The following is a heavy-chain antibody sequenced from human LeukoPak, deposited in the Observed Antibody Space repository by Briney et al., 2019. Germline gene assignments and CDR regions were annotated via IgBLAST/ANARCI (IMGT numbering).Heavy chain of an antibody. D-gene: IGHD4-17*01. CDR2: IRYDESNK. J-gene: IGHJ4*02. CDR1: GFTFNNYG. V-gene: IGHV3-30*02. CDR3: AKGNTVIEGLFDY. Sequence: GGSLRLSCGASGFTFNNYGMHWVRQAPGKGPEWVSFIRYDESNKYYADSVKGRFTISRDNSKNTLYLQMNSLRAEDTAVYYCAKGNTVIEGLFDYWGQGTLVTVSS.